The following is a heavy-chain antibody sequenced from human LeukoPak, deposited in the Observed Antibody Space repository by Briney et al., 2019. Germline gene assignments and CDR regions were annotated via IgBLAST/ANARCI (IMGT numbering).Heavy chain of an antibody. J-gene: IGHJ4*02. CDR2: ISGYNGNT. D-gene: IGHD2/OR15-2a*01. V-gene: IGHV1-18*01. CDR3: ARGEYNYFDY. Sequence: ASVKVSCKASGYTFTTYGIGWVRQAPGQGLEWMGWISGYNGNTNYAQKFQGRVTMTTDTSTSTAYMELRSLRSDDTAVYYCARGEYNYFDYWGQGTLVTVSS. CDR1: GYTFTTYG.